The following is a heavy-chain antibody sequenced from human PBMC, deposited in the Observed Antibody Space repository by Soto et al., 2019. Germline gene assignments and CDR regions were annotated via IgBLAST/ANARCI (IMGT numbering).Heavy chain of an antibody. CDR3: AKDAMKGGYYYYGMDV. CDR1: GFTFSSYA. V-gene: IGHV3-23*04. D-gene: IGHD2-2*01. J-gene: IGHJ6*02. CDR2: ISGSGGST. Sequence: EVQLVESGGGLVQPGGSLRLSCAASGFTFSSYAMSWVRQAPGKGLEWVSAISGSGGSTYYADSVKGRFTISRDNSKNTLYLQMNSLRAEDTAVYYCAKDAMKGGYYYYGMDVWGQGTTVTVSS.